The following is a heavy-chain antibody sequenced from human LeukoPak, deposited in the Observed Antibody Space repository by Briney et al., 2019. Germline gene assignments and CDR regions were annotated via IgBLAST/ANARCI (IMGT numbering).Heavy chain of an antibody. D-gene: IGHD5-18*01. CDR3: ARDRGFSYGIDF. V-gene: IGHV3-7*04. CDR2: IQQDGSEK. CDR1: GFTFSDYW. Sequence: GESLRLSCAASGFTFSDYWMSWVRQAPGKGLGWVANIQQDGSEKYYVDSVKGRFTISRDNAKKSLFLQVSSLRGEDTAVYYCARDRGFSYGIDFWGQGTLVTVSS. J-gene: IGHJ4*02.